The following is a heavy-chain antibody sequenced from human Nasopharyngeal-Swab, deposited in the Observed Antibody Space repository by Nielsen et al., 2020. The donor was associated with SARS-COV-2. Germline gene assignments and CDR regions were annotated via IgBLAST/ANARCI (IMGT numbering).Heavy chain of an antibody. V-gene: IGHV4-31*02. CDR2: IYYSGST. CDR3: ARGFVGAYYDSNLDV. Sequence: WIRQPPGKGLGWIGYIYYSGSTYYNPSLKSRVTISVDTSKSQFSLKLSSVTAADTAVYYCARGFVGAYYDSNLDVWGKGTTVTVSS. J-gene: IGHJ6*04. D-gene: IGHD3-22*01.